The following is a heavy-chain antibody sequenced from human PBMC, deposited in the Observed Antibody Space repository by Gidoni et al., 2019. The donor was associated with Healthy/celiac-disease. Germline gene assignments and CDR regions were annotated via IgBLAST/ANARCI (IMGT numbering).Heavy chain of an antibody. V-gene: IGHV3-30*04. CDR1: GFPFSRYA. CDR2: ISYDGRNK. D-gene: IGHD6-6*01. CDR3: ARVQMRRQLVYWFDP. J-gene: IGHJ5*02. Sequence: QVQLVESGGGVVQPGRSLRLSCAASGFPFSRYAMHWVRQAPGKGLEWVAVISYDGRNKYYADSVKGRFTISRDNSKNTLYLQMNSLRAEDTAVYYCARVQMRRQLVYWFDPWGQGTLVTVSS.